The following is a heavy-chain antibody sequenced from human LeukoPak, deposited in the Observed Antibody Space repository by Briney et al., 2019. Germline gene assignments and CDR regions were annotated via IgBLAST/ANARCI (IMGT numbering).Heavy chain of an antibody. CDR3: ARGSDFGVVIMQYYYYMDV. V-gene: IGHV1-8*01. CDR1: GYTFTSYD. Sequence: ASVKVSCKASGYTFTSYDINWVRQATGQGLEWMGWMNPNSGNTGYAQKFRGRVTMTRNTSISTAYMELSSLRSEDTAVYYCARGSDFGVVIMQYYYYMDVWGKGTTVTVSS. J-gene: IGHJ6*03. CDR2: MNPNSGNT. D-gene: IGHD3-3*01.